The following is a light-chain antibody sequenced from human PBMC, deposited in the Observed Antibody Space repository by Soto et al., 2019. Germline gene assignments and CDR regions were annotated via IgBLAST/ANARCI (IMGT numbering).Light chain of an antibody. CDR3: QQCYMGWT. CDR2: DAS. Sequence: DIQMTQSPSTLSASVGDRVTITCGASQSIGRFLAWYQHQPGKAPKLLIYDASTLESGVPSRFSGTGSGTEFTFSITSLQPEDFGTYYCQQCYMGWTFGQGTKVDI. CDR1: QSIGRF. V-gene: IGKV1-5*01. J-gene: IGKJ1*01.